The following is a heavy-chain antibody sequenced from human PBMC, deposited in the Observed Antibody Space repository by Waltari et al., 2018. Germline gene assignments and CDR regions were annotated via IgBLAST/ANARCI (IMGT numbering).Heavy chain of an antibody. CDR2: ISDDCDVF. CDR1: EFTFTSSS. CDR3: GRHHYSGQIYDAVNL. D-gene: IGHD6-19*01. Sequence: VESGGTFVRPGGSLRLSCTASEFTFTSSSFSWVRQAPGKGLEWVAYISDDCDVFQDGPSVGGRITVSRDNAKKALFLQMNNVRGEDTAIYYCGRHHYSGQIYDAVNLWGPGTVVTVSS. J-gene: IGHJ3*01. V-gene: IGHV3-11*01.